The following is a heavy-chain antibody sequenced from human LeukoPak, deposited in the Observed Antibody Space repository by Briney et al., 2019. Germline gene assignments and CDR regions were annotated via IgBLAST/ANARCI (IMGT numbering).Heavy chain of an antibody. CDR2: IYYSGST. CDR3: ARDNWNYGSSMDV. CDR1: EFTVSSNH. Sequence: GSLRLSCAVSEFTVSSNHMSWIRQPPGKGLEWIGYIYYSGSTNYNPSLKSRVTISVDTSKNQFSLKLSSVTAADTAVYYCARDNWNYGSSMDVWGQGTTVTVSS. D-gene: IGHD1-7*01. V-gene: IGHV4-59*02. J-gene: IGHJ6*02.